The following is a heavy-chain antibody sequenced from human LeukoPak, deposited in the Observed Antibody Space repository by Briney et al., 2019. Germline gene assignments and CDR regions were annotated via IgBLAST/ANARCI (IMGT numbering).Heavy chain of an antibody. CDR2: IYYSGST. Sequence: SETLSLTCTVSGGSISSSSYYWGWIRQPPGKGLEWIGSIYYSGSTYYNPSLKSRVTISVDTSKNQFSLKLSSVTAADTAVYYCARDVATFSPFDYWGQGTLVTVSS. V-gene: IGHV4-39*07. CDR3: ARDVATFSPFDY. J-gene: IGHJ4*02. D-gene: IGHD5-12*01. CDR1: GGSISSSSYY.